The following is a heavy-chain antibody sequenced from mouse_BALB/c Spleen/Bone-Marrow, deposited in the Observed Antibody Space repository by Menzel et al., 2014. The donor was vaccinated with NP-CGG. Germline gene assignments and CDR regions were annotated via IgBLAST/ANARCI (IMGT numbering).Heavy chain of an antibody. D-gene: IGHD2-3*01. V-gene: IGHV1-84*02. CDR3: AIPGGYYVRFAY. CDR1: GYTFTDYY. J-gene: IGHJ3*01. Sequence: VQLQQSGPELVKPGASVQISCKASGYTFTDYYINWVKQKPGQGLEWIGWIYPGSGNTKYNEKFKGKATSTVYTTSSTVYMQLHSRTSEDTGVYFCAIPGGYYVRFAYWGQGTLVTVSA. CDR2: IYPGSGNT.